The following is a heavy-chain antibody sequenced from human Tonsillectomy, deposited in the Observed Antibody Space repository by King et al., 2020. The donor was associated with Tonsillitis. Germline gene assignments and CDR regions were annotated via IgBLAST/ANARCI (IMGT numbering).Heavy chain of an antibody. CDR2: IYSGGST. Sequence: VQLVESGGGLVQPGGSLRLSCAASGFTVSSNYMSWVRQAPGKGLEWVSVIYSGGSTYYADSVKGRFTISRDNSKNTLYLQMNSLRAEDTAVYYCAREEARSYSVTGYPYYYGMDVWGQGTTVTVSS. D-gene: IGHD3-9*01. CDR3: AREEARSYSVTGYPYYYGMDV. J-gene: IGHJ6*02. CDR1: GFTVSSNY. V-gene: IGHV3-66*01.